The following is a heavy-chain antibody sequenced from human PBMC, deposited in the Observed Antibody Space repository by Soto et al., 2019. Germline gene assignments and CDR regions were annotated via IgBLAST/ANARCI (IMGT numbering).Heavy chain of an antibody. CDR1: GFTFDTYG. Sequence: QPGGSLRLSXVASGFTFDTYGIHWVRQAPGKGLQWVALISYEGSNTYYADSVRGRFTISRDNSKNTLYLQMNTLRPEDTGVYYCARVTPGNNLYYFSGLDFWGQGTSVTVSS. V-gene: IGHV3-30-3*01. CDR3: ARVTPGNNLYYFSGLDF. CDR2: ISYEGSNT. J-gene: IGHJ6*02. D-gene: IGHD1-1*01.